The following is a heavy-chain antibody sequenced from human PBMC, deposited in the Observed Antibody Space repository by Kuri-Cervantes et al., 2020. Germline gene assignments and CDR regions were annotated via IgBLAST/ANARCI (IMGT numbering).Heavy chain of an antibody. CDR1: GFTFSDYY. CDR3: ARSNWNDAFDI. Sequence: GGSLRLSCAASGFTFSDYYMSWIRQAPGKGLEWVSYISSSGSTIYYADSVKGRFTISRDNAKNSLYLQMISLRAEDTAVYYCARSNWNDAFDIWGQGTMVTVSS. D-gene: IGHD1-1*01. V-gene: IGHV3-11*04. J-gene: IGHJ3*02. CDR2: ISSSGSTI.